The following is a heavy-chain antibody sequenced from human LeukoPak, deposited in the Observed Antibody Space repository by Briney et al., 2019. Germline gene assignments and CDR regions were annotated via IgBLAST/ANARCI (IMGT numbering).Heavy chain of an antibody. CDR3: ARGSHSSSWSDFDY. V-gene: IGHV3-21*01. D-gene: IGHD6-13*01. J-gene: IGHJ4*02. CDR2: ISSGSSYI. CDR1: GFTFSSYS. Sequence: PGGSLRLSCAASGFTFSSYSMNWVRQAPGKGLEWVSSISSGSSYIYYADSVKGRFTISRDNAKNSLYLQMNSLRAEDTAVYYCARGSHSSSWSDFDYWGQGTLVTVSS.